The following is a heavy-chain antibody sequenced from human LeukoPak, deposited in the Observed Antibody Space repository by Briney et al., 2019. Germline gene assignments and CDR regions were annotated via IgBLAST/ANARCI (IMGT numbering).Heavy chain of an antibody. D-gene: IGHD3-10*01. V-gene: IGHV4-39*07. CDR1: GGSISSSSYY. CDR3: ARVSAYYYGSGSSFPFDY. Sequence: ASETLSLTCTVSGGSISSSSYYWGWIRQPPGKGLEWIGSIYYSGSTYYNPSLKSRVTISVDTSKNQFSLKLSSVTAADTAVYYCARVSAYYYGSGSSFPFDYWGQGTLVTVSS. J-gene: IGHJ4*02. CDR2: IYYSGST.